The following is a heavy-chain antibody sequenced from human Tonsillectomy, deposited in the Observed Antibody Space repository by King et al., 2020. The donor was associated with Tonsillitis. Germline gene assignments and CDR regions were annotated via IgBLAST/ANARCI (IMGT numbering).Heavy chain of an antibody. CDR3: AKHRDFWSQHAMDV. J-gene: IGHJ6*02. Sequence: VQLVESGGGLIQPGGSLRLSCAASGFTFSSYAMNWVRQAPGKGLEWVSGISGSGGSTYYADSVEGRFAISRDNSKNTLYLQMNSLRAEDTAIYFCAKHRDFWSQHAMDVWGQGTTVTVSS. CDR1: GFTFSSYA. D-gene: IGHD3-3*01. V-gene: IGHV3-23*04. CDR2: ISGSGGST.